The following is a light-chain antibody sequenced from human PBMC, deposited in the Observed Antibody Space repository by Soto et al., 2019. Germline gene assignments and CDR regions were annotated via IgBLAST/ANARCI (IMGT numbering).Light chain of an antibody. J-gene: IGKJ5*01. V-gene: IGKV3-20*01. CDR2: AAS. CDR3: QQSSSSPIT. CDR1: QTVRDNY. Sequence: IVFTQSPGTLSLSPGERATLSCRASQTVRDNYLAWYQQKPGQVPRLLMYAASSRATGIPDRFSGSGSGTDFTLTISRLEAEDFAVYYCQQSSSSPITFGQGTRLEIK.